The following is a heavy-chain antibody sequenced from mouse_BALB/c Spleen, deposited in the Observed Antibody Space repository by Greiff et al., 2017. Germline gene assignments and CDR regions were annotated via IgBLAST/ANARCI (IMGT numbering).Heavy chain of an antibody. D-gene: IGHD2-14*01. CDR1: GFNIKDYY. CDR3: ASAYRYDMDY. Sequence: VQLKQSGAELVRSGASVKLSCTASGFNIKDYYMHWVKQRPEQGLEWIGWIDPENGDTEYAPKFQGKATMTADTSSNTAYLQLSSLTSEDSAVYYCASAYRYDMDYWGQGTSVTVSS. CDR2: IDPENGDT. V-gene: IGHV14-4*02. J-gene: IGHJ4*01.